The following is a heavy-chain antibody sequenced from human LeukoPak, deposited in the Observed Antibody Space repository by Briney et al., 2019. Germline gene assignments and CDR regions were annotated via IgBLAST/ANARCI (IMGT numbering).Heavy chain of an antibody. CDR3: AREASGSSDFDY. Sequence: SQTLSLTCTVSGGXISSGGYYWSWIRQPPGKGLEWIGYIYYSGSTYYNPSLKSRVTISVDTSKNQFSLKLSSVTAADTAVYYCAREASGSSDFDYWGQGTLVTVSS. J-gene: IGHJ4*02. CDR1: GGXISSGGYY. CDR2: IYYSGST. D-gene: IGHD3-10*01. V-gene: IGHV4-30-4*01.